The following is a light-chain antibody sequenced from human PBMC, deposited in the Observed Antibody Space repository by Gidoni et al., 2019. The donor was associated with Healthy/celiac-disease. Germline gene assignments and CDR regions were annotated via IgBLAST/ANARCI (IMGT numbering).Light chain of an antibody. CDR3: QQYNNWPPWT. V-gene: IGKV3-15*01. CDR2: GAS. CDR1: QSVSSN. Sequence: EIVMTQSQATLSVSPGERATLSCRASQSVSSNLAWYQQKPGQAPRLLIYGASTRATGIPARFSGSASGTEFTLTISSLQSEDFAVYYCQQYNNWPPWTFGQGTKVEIK. J-gene: IGKJ1*01.